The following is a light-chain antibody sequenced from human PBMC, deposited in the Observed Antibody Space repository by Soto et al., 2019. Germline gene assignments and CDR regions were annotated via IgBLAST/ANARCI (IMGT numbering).Light chain of an antibody. V-gene: IGLV2-23*01. CDR2: EGS. J-gene: IGLJ1*01. Sequence: SVLTQPASVSGSPGQSITISCPGTSSDVGSYNLVSWYQQHPGKAPKLMIYEGSKRPSGVSNRFSGSKSGNTASLTISGLQAEDEADYYCCSYARSSTVFGTGTKVTVL. CDR3: CSYARSSTV. CDR1: SSDVGSYNL.